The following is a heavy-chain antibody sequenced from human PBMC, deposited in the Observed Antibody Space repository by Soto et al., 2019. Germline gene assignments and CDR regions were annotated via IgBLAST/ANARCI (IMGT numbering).Heavy chain of an antibody. Sequence: QVQLVESGGGVVQPGRSLRLSCAASGFTFSSYGMHCVRQAPGKGLEWVAVISYDGSNNYYADSVKGRFTISRDNSKNMLYLQMNSVRAEDTAVYYCAKERLAARPRGYYGTDVWGEGTTVTVSS. V-gene: IGHV3-30*18. J-gene: IGHJ6*04. CDR1: GFTFSSYG. CDR3: AKERLAARPRGYYGTDV. D-gene: IGHD6-6*01. CDR2: ISYDGSNN.